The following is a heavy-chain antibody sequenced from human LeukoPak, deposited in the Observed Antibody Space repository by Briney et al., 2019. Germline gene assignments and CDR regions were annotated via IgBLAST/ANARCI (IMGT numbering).Heavy chain of an antibody. Sequence: ASVKVSCKASGYTFTGYYMHWVRQAPGQGLEWMGWINPNSGGTNYAQKFQGRVTMTRDTSISTAYMELSRLRSDDTAVYYCATAIRLNYYDSSGYIPFLGFDYWGQGTLVTVSS. CDR3: ATAIRLNYYDSSGYIPFLGFDY. D-gene: IGHD3-22*01. CDR1: GYTFTGYY. V-gene: IGHV1-2*02. J-gene: IGHJ4*02. CDR2: INPNSGGT.